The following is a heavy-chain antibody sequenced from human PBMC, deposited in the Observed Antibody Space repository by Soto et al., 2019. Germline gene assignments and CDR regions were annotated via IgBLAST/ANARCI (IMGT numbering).Heavy chain of an antibody. Sequence: SETLSLTCTVSGGSISSGDYYWSWIRQPPGKGLEWIGYIYYSGSTYYNPSLRSRVTISVDTSKNQFSLKLSSVTAADTAVYYCARAPRDGYNNWGQGTLVTVSS. V-gene: IGHV4-30-4*01. CDR1: GGSISSGDYY. CDR2: IYYSGST. J-gene: IGHJ4*02. D-gene: IGHD5-12*01. CDR3: ARAPRDGYNN.